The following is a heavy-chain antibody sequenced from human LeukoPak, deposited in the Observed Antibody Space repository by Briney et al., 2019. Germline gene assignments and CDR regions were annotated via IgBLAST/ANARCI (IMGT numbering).Heavy chain of an antibody. Sequence: PSETLSLTCTVSGGSIINYYWSWIRQPAGTGLEWVGRIYVTGSTIYNPSLQSRLSMSVDTSKNQFSLRLTSVTAADTAVYYCARLKYYDSTGCSPGYYMDVWGKGITVTVSS. V-gene: IGHV4-4*07. CDR1: GGSIINYY. J-gene: IGHJ6*03. CDR2: IYVTGST. CDR3: ARLKYYDSTGCSPGYYMDV. D-gene: IGHD3-22*01.